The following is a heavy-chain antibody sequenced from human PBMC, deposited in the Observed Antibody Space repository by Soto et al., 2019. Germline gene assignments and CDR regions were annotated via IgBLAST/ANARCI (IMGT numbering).Heavy chain of an antibody. CDR2: IYYSGST. V-gene: IGHV4-59*01. Sequence: SETRSRTWKVSGGSIHRYYWSWMRQPPGKGLEWIGYIYYSGSTIYNPSLKSRVTMLVDTSKNQFSLNLSSVTAADTAVYYCAAESGSYRRGSWFDPWGQGPLVTFSS. CDR1: GGSIHRYY. CDR3: AAESGSYRRGSWFDP. J-gene: IGHJ5*02. D-gene: IGHD1-26*01.